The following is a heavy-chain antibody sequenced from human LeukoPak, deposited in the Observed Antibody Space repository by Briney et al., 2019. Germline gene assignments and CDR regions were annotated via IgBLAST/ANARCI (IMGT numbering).Heavy chain of an antibody. D-gene: IGHD6-13*01. V-gene: IGHV6-1*01. J-gene: IGHJ4*02. CDR1: GDSVSNTNTA. CDR2: TYYRSKWYN. CDR3: ARSIVAGGGYFFDF. Sequence: SQTLSLTCAISGDSVSNTNTAWNWIRQSPSRCLEWLGRTYYRSKWYNDYAVSVKSGITIDPDTSRNQFSLQLHSVTPEDTAVYFCARSIVAGGGYFFDFWGQGALVTVSA.